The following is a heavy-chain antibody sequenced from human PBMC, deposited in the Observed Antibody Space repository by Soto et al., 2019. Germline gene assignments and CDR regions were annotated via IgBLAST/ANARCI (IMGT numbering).Heavy chain of an antibody. Sequence: QVQLVQSGAEVKKPGASVKVSCKASGYTFTSYYMHWVRQAPGQGLEWMGIINPSGGSTSYAQKFQGRVTMTRETSTSTGYMELSSLRSEDTAVYYCAGQRYINRRWFDPWGQGTLVTVSS. V-gene: IGHV1-46*01. CDR2: INPSGGST. J-gene: IGHJ5*02. CDR3: AGQRYINRRWFDP. D-gene: IGHD3-16*01. CDR1: GYTFTSYY.